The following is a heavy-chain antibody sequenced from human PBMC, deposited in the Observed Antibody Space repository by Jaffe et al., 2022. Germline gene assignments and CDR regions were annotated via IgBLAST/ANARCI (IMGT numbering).Heavy chain of an antibody. V-gene: IGHV4-34*01. CDR1: GGSFSGYY. CDR2: INHSGST. D-gene: IGHD4-17*01. Sequence: QVQLQQWGAGLLKPSETLSLTCAVYGGSFSGYYWSWIRQPPGKGLEWIGEINHSGSTNYNPSLKSRVTISVDTSKNQFSLKLSSVTAADTAVYYCARSGKGTTVTTYYYYMDVWGKGTTVTVSS. J-gene: IGHJ6*03. CDR3: ARSGKGTTVTTYYYYMDV.